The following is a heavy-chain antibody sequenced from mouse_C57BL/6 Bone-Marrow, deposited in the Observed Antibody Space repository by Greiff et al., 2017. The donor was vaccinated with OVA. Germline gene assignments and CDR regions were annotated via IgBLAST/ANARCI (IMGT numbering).Heavy chain of an antibody. CDR1: GFTFSSYG. CDR3: ARQDYGNYDYFDY. D-gene: IGHD2-1*01. Sequence: EVKLVESGGDLVKPGGSLKLSCAASGFTFSSYGMSWVRQTPDKRLEWVATISSGGSYTYSPDSVKGRFTISRDNAKNTLYLQMSSLKSEDTAMYYCARQDYGNYDYFDYWGQGTTRTVSS. CDR2: ISSGGSYT. V-gene: IGHV5-6*01. J-gene: IGHJ2*01.